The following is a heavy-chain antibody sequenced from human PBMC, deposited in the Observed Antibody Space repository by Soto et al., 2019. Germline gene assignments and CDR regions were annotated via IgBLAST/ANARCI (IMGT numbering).Heavy chain of an antibody. Sequence: PGGSLRLSCAASGFTFSSYAMSWVRQAPGKGLEWVSAISGSGGSTYYADSVKGRFTISRDNSKNTLYLQMNSLRAEDTAVYYCAKASSGFRWSGIPGFDYWGQGTLVTVSS. D-gene: IGHD3-3*01. V-gene: IGHV3-23*01. CDR3: AKASSGFRWSGIPGFDY. CDR2: ISGSGGST. J-gene: IGHJ4*02. CDR1: GFTFSSYA.